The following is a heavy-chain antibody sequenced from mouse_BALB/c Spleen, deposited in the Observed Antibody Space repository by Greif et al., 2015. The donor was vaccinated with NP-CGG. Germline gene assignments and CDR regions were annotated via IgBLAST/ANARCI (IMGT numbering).Heavy chain of an antibody. CDR1: GFAFSSYD. CDR3: ARYDGYYYYAMDY. V-gene: IGHV5-12-1*01. CDR2: ISSGGGST. J-gene: IGHJ4*01. Sequence: VESGGGLVKPGGSLKLSCAASGFAFSSYDMSWVRQTPEKRLEWVAYISSGGGSTYYPDTVKGRFTISRDNAKNTLYLQMSSLKSEDTAMYYCARYDGYYYYAMDYWGQGTSVTVSS. D-gene: IGHD2-3*01.